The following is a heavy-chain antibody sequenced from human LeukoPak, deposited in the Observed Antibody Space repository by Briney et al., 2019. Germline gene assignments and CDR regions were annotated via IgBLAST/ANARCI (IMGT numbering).Heavy chain of an antibody. Sequence: ASVKVSCKASGYTFIAYYIHWVRQAPGQGLEWMGWINPNSGGTNYAQKFQGRVNMTRDTPISTAYMELSSLRSDDTAVYYCARGEVSWFDPWGQGTLVTVSS. V-gene: IGHV1-2*02. J-gene: IGHJ5*02. CDR1: GYTFIAYY. CDR2: INPNSGGT. CDR3: ARGEVSWFDP.